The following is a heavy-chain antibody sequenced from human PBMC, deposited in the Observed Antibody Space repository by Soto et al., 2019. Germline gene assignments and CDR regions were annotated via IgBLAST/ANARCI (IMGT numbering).Heavy chain of an antibody. V-gene: IGHV2-5*02. CDR1: GFSLSTSGVG. D-gene: IGHD2-15*01. J-gene: IGHJ4*02. CDR3: AHRPSYCSGGSCYSGFDY. CDR2: IYWDDDK. Sequence: QITLKESGPTLVKPTQTLTLTCTFSGFSLSTSGVGVGWIRQPPGKALEWLALIYWDDDKRYSPSLKSRLTITKDTSKNQVVLTITNMDPVDTATYYCAHRPSYCSGGSCYSGFDYWGQGTLVTVSS.